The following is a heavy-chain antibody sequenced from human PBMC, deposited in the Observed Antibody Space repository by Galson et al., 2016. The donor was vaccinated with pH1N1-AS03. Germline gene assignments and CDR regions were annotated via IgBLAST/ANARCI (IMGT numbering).Heavy chain of an antibody. CDR1: GFTSSTYA. Sequence: SLRLSCAASGFTSSTYAMHWVRQAPGKGLEWVAVISSDGSHQYYADSVKGRFTISRDNSKNTLYLQMNSLRAEDTAVYYCARPYCTSSRCYLYLYGLDVWGQGTTVTVSS. CDR3: ARPYCTSSRCYLYLYGLDV. D-gene: IGHD2-2*01. CDR2: ISSDGSHQ. J-gene: IGHJ6*02. V-gene: IGHV3-30*04.